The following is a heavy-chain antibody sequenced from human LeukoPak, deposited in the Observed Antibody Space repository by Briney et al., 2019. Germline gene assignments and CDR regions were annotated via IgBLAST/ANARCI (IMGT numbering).Heavy chain of an antibody. V-gene: IGHV3-23*01. CDR2: ISGSGDST. D-gene: IGHD7-27*01. CDR3: APWDWFDP. Sequence: GGSLRLSCAASGFTFSNYAMRWVRQAPGKGLEWVSGISGSGDSTYYADSVKGRFTISRDNSKNTLYLQMNSLRAEDTAVYYCAPWDWFDPWGQGTLVTVSS. J-gene: IGHJ5*02. CDR1: GFTFSNYA.